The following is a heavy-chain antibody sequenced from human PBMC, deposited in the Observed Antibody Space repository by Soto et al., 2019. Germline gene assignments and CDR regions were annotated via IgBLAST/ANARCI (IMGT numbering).Heavy chain of an antibody. Sequence: QVHLEESGGGVVQPGRSLRLSCAASGFPFSSYVMHWVRQAPGKGLEWVAVISFDGRSKYYADSVKGRFTIYRDNSNNTLYLHMDSLKTEDTAVYYCAKDWGRYCSGGTCYLFHYWGQGTLVTVSS. CDR2: ISFDGRSK. D-gene: IGHD2-15*01. V-gene: IGHV3-30*18. CDR1: GFPFSSYV. CDR3: AKDWGRYCSGGTCYLFHY. J-gene: IGHJ4*02.